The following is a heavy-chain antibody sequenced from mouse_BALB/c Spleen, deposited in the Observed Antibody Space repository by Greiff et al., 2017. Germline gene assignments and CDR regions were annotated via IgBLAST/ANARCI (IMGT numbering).Heavy chain of an antibody. CDR2: ISSGGSYT. J-gene: IGHJ2*01. CDR1: GFTFSSYA. D-gene: IGHD2-1*01. CDR3: ARDRDGNYYFDY. V-gene: IGHV5-9-4*01. Sequence: EVQLVESGGGLVKPGGSLKLSCAASGFTFSSYAMSWVRQSPEKRLEWVAEISSGGSYTYYPDTVTGRFTISRDNAKNTLYLEMSSLRSENTAMYYCARDRDGNYYFDYWGQGTTLTVSS.